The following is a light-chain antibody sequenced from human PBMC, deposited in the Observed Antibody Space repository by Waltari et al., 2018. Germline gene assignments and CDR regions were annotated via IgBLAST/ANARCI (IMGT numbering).Light chain of an antibody. Sequence: QSALTQPASVSGSPRQSIAISCTGTSSDVGGHNSVSWYQQHPNKAPKLIIYDVDRRPSGVSARFSGSKSGNTASLTISGLQTEDEADYYCSSYTTSRTYIFGAGTKVSVL. CDR2: DVD. CDR1: SSDVGGHNS. CDR3: SSYTTSRTYI. V-gene: IGLV2-14*03. J-gene: IGLJ1*01.